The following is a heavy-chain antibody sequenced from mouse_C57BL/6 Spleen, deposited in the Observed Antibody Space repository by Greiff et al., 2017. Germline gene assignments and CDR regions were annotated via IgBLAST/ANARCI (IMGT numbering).Heavy chain of an antibody. V-gene: IGHV1-26*01. J-gene: IGHJ2*01. D-gene: IGHD1-1*02. CDR2: INPNNGGT. CDR1: GYTFTDYY. Sequence: EVQLQQSGPELVKPGASVKISCKASGYTFTDYYMNWVKQSPGKSLEWIGDINPNNGGTSYNQKFKGKATLTVDKSSSTAYMELRSLTSEDSAVYCCARGHYGGGYFDDWGQGTTLTVSS. CDR3: ARGHYGGGYFDD.